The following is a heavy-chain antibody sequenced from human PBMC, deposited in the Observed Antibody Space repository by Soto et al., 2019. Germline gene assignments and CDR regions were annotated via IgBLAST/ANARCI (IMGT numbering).Heavy chain of an antibody. CDR2: ISYDGSNK. CDR3: AKERDSIFDY. Sequence: QVQLVESGGGVVQPGRSLRLSCAASGFTCSSYGMHWVRQSPGKGLEWVAVISYDGSNKYYADSVKGRFTISRDNSKNTLYLQLNSLRAEDTDVYYCAKERDSIFDYWGQGTLVTVSS. CDR1: GFTCSSYG. V-gene: IGHV3-30*18. J-gene: IGHJ4*02.